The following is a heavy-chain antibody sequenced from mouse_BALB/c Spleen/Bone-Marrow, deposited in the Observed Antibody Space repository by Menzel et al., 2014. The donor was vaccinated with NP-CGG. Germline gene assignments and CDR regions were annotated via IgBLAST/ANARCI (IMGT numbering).Heavy chain of an antibody. V-gene: IGHV1-9*01. CDR2: ILPGSGST. Sequence: VQLQQSGAEPMKPGASVKISCKATGYTFSSYWIEWVKQRPGHGLEWIGEILPGSGSTNYNEKFKGKATFTADTSSNTAYMQLSSLTSEDSAVYYCARTGTDWYFDVWGAGTTVTVSS. CDR1: GYTFSSYW. CDR3: ARTGTDWYFDV. J-gene: IGHJ1*01. D-gene: IGHD4-1*01.